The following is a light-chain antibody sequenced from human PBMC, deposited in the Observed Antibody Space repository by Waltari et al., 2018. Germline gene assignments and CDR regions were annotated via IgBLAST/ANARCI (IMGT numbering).Light chain of an antibody. V-gene: IGLV7-43*01. CDR1: PGAVTSGYF. CDR3: LLFYGGAYV. J-gene: IGLJ1*01. CDR2: SAD. Sequence: QTVVTPEPSLTVSPGGTVPLTCASTPGAVTSGYFPTWFQQRPGQPPRSVIYSADNRHSWTPARFSGSLIGGKAALTLSGVQPEDEADYYCLLFYGGAYVFGTGTKLTVL.